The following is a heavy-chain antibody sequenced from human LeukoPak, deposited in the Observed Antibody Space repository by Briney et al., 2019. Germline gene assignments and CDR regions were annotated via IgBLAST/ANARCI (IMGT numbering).Heavy chain of an antibody. V-gene: IGHV3-30*04. J-gene: IGHJ4*02. CDR2: ISYDGSNK. D-gene: IGHD6-19*01. CDR1: GFTFSSYA. Sequence: GRSLRFSCAASGFTFSSYAMHWVRQAPGKGLEWVAVISYDGSNKYYADSVKGRFTISRDNSKNTLYLQMNSLRAEDTAVYYCARGDALAGTFDYWGQGTLVTVSS. CDR3: ARGDALAGTFDY.